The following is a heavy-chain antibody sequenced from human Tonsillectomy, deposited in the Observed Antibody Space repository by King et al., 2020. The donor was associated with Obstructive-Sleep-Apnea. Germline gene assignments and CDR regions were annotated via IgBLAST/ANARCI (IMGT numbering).Heavy chain of an antibody. D-gene: IGHD3-10*01. CDR1: RFTFSSST. CDR2: ISYDGSDK. J-gene: IGHJ5*02. V-gene: IGHV3-30*04. CDR3: ARDSTLIRGVMGGFDP. Sequence: VQLVESGGGVVQPGRSLRLSCAASRFTFSSSTMHWVRQAPGKGLGWVAVISYDGSDKYYADSVKGRLTISRDNSKNTLYLQMNSLRAEDTAVYYCARDSTLIRGVMGGFDPWGQGTLVTVSS.